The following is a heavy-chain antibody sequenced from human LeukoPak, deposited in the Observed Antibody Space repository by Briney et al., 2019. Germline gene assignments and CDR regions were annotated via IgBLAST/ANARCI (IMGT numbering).Heavy chain of an antibody. CDR3: ARHVGYGNNWFDP. V-gene: IGHV4-59*08. CDR1: GDSMRSYY. CDR2: IYYSGST. Sequence: PSETLSLTCTVSGDSMRSYYWSWIRQPPGKGLEWIGYIYYSGSTNYNPSLKSRVTISVDTSKNQFSLKLRSLTAADTAVYYCARHVGYGNNWFDPWGQGTLVTVSS. D-gene: IGHD5-18*01. J-gene: IGHJ5*02.